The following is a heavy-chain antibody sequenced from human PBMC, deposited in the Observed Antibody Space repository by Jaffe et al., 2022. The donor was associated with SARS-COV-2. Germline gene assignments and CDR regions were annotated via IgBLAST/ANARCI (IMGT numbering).Heavy chain of an antibody. J-gene: IGHJ6*02. CDR1: GYTFNNYG. CDR3: ARDRRFKVGTTLGGYYKNGMDV. V-gene: IGHV1-18*01. Sequence: QVQLVQSGAEVKMSGASVKVACKATGYTFNNYGVNWVRQAPGQGLEWLGWIKPSNGNTKVAQRFQGRVAMTTDTSTRTAYMELRNLRPQDTAVYYCARDRRFKVGTTLGGYYKNGMDVWGQGTAVTVPS. CDR2: IKPSNGNT. D-gene: IGHD3-10*01.